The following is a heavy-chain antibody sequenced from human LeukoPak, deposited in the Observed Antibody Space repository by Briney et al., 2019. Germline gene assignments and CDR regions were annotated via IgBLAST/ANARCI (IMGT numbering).Heavy chain of an antibody. Sequence: GGSLRLSCAASGFTFSSYWMHWVRQAPGKGLVWVSRINTDGSSTSYADSVKGRFTISRDNAKNTLYLQMNSLRAEDTAVYYCARASAPAHYYDSSTTFGYWGQGTLVAVSS. D-gene: IGHD3-22*01. CDR3: ARASAPAHYYDSSTTFGY. CDR1: GFTFSSYW. V-gene: IGHV3-74*01. CDR2: INTDGSST. J-gene: IGHJ4*02.